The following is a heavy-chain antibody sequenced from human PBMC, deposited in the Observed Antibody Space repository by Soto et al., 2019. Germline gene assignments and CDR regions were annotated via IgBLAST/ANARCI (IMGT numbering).Heavy chain of an antibody. Sequence: QVQLVQSGAEVKKPGSSVTVSCKASGGTFGNSAISWVRQAPGQGLEWMGGIIPIFPTPDYAQKFQGRVRITADESTSTAYMELTSLRXXXXXXXXXXXXXXXXXXXXXXSYGIDVWGQGTTVTV. J-gene: IGHJ6*02. V-gene: IGHV1-69*12. CDR1: GGTFGNSA. CDR3: XXXXXXXXXXXXXSYGIDV. CDR2: IIPIFPTP.